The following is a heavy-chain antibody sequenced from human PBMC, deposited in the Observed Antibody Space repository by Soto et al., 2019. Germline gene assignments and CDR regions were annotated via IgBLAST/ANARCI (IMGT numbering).Heavy chain of an antibody. CDR2: IIPIFGTA. CDR1: GGTFSSYA. J-gene: IGHJ6*02. Sequence: QVQLVQSGAEVKKHGSSVKVSCKASGGTFSSYAISWVRQAPGQGLEWMGGIIPIFGTANYAQKFQGRVTITADESTSTAYMELSSLRSEDTAVYYCERGVGDSSAPYYGMDVWGQGTKVTVSS. CDR3: ERGVGDSSAPYYGMDV. D-gene: IGHD3-10*01. V-gene: IGHV1-69*01.